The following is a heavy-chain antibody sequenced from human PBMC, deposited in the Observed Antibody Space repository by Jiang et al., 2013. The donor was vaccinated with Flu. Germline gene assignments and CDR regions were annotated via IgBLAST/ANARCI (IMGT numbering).Heavy chain of an antibody. D-gene: IGHD6-19*01. CDR3: ASTPGYSSGWSLRDY. Sequence: GGGLVQPGGSLRLSCAASGFTLSSYWMSWVRQAPGKGLEWVANIKQDGSEKYYVDSVKGRFTISRDNAKNSLYLQMNSLRAEDTAVYYCASTPGYSSGWSLRDYWGQGTLVTVSS. CDR2: IKQDGSEK. J-gene: IGHJ4*02. CDR1: GFTLSSYW. V-gene: IGHV3-7*01.